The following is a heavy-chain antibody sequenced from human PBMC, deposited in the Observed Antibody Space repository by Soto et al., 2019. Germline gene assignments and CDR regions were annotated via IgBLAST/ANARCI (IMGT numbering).Heavy chain of an antibody. CDR1: GGSISSGGYS. D-gene: IGHD2-2*02. Sequence: QLQLQESGSGLVKPSQTLSLTCAVSGGSISSGGYSWCWIRQPPGKGLEWIGCIYHSGSTYYNPSLTSRVSISVDRSKNQFSLNLSSVTAADTAVYYCASFAAAIGWFVPWGQGTLVTVSS. J-gene: IGHJ5*02. CDR2: IYHSGST. CDR3: ASFAAAIGWFVP. V-gene: IGHV4-30-2*01.